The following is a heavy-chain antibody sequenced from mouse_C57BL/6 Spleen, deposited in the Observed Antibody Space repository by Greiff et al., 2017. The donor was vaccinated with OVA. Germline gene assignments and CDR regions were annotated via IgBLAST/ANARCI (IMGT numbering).Heavy chain of an antibody. J-gene: IGHJ2*01. V-gene: IGHV1-82*01. Sequence: VKLMESGPELVKPGASVKISCKASGYAFSSSWMNWVKQRPGQGLEWIGRIYPGDGDTNYNGKFKGKATLTADKSSSTAYMQLSSLTSEDSAVYFCAVYNSNYFDYWGQGTTLTVSS. CDR2: IYPGDGDT. CDR1: GYAFSSSW. D-gene: IGHD2-5*01. CDR3: AVYNSNYFDY.